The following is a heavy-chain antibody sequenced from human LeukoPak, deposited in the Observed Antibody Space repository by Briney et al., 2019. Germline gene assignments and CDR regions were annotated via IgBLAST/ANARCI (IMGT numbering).Heavy chain of an antibody. Sequence: ASVKVSCKASGYTFTAYFMHWVRQAPGQGLEWMGRINPNSGDTNYAQKFQGRVTMTRDTSLSTAHMELSSLRSDDTAMYYCATNLLYYYYYYGMDVWGQGTTVTVSS. V-gene: IGHV1-2*06. J-gene: IGHJ6*02. CDR3: ATNLLYYYYYYGMDV. CDR2: INPNSGDT. D-gene: IGHD1-14*01. CDR1: GYTFTAYF.